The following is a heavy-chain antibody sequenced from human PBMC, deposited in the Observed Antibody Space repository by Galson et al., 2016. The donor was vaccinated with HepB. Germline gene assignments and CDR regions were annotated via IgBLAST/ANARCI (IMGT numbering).Heavy chain of an antibody. Sequence: ETLSLTCSIFGGSISSYYWTWMRQPPGKGLEWIGNIYFTGGTNYNPSLKSRVTISLDTSRNQFSLKLTSVTAADSALYYCARGNEYSSPFYYYYAMDVWGQGTTVTVSS. D-gene: IGHD6-6*01. CDR1: GGSISSYY. CDR2: IYFTGGT. CDR3: ARGNEYSSPFYYYYAMDV. V-gene: IGHV4-59*01. J-gene: IGHJ6*02.